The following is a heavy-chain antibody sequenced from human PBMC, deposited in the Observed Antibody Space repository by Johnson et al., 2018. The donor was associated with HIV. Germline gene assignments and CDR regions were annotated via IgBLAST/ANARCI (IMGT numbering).Heavy chain of an antibody. CDR1: GFTFSSYA. V-gene: IGHV3-9*01. CDR2: ISWNSGSI. Sequence: VQLVESGGGVVQPGRSLRLSCAASGFTFSSYAMHWVRQAPGKGLEWVSGISWNSGSIGYADSVKGRFTISRDNAKNSLYLQMNSLRAEDTALYYCAKVRERPVTTRSDAFDIWGQGTMVTVSS. CDR3: AKVRERPVTTRSDAFDI. J-gene: IGHJ3*02. D-gene: IGHD4-17*01.